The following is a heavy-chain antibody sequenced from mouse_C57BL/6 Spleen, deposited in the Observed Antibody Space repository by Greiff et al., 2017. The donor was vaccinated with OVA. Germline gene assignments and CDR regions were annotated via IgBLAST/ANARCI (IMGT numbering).Heavy chain of an antibody. CDR3: ARSGGYGYDAWFAY. CDR2: IYPSDSET. J-gene: IGHJ3*01. Sequence: QVQLQQPGAELVRPGSSVKLSCKASGYTFTSYWMDWVKQRPGQGLEWIGNIYPSDSETHYNQKFKDKATLTVDKSSSTAYMQLSSLTSEDSAVYYCARSGGYGYDAWFAYWGQGTLVTVSA. CDR1: GYTFTSYW. D-gene: IGHD2-2*01. V-gene: IGHV1-61*01.